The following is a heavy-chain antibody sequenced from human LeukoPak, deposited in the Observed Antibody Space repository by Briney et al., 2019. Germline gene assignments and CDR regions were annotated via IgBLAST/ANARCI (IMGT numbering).Heavy chain of an antibody. CDR1: GGTFSSYA. CDR3: AADPDLGYCSGGSCYIYYYYGMDV. Sequence: SVKVSCKASGGTFSSYAISWVRQAPGQGLEWMGGIIPIFGTANYAQKFQGRVTITADESTSTAYMELSSLRSEDTAVYYCAADPDLGYCSGGSCYIYYYYGMDVWGQGTTVTVSS. CDR2: IIPIFGTA. J-gene: IGHJ6*02. D-gene: IGHD2-15*01. V-gene: IGHV1-69*13.